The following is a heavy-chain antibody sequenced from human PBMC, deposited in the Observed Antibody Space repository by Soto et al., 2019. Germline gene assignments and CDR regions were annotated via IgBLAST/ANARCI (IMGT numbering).Heavy chain of an antibody. V-gene: IGHV3-66*01. D-gene: IGHD2-21*02. CDR1: GFTVSSNY. CDR2: IYSGGST. CDR3: ARVLYCGGDCYLRDDAFDI. Sequence: GGSLRLSCAASGFTVSSNYMSWVRQAPGKGLEWVSVIYSGGSTYYADSVKGRFTISRDNSKNTLYLQMNSLRAEDTAVYYCARVLYCGGDCYLRDDAFDIWGQGTMVTVSS. J-gene: IGHJ3*02.